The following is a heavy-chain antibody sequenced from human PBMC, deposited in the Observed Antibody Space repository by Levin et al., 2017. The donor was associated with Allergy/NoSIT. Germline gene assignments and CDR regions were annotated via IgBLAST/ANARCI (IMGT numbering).Heavy chain of an antibody. CDR2: IYHSGST. D-gene: IGHD3-9*01. CDR3: ARLRYFDWIPRGFDY. J-gene: IGHJ4*02. V-gene: IGHV4-4*02. Sequence: PSETLSLTCAVSGGSISSSNWWSWVRQPPGKGLEWIGEIYHSGSTNYNPSLKSRVTISVDKSKNQFSLKLSSVTAADTAVYYCARLRYFDWIPRGFDYWGQGTLVTVSS. CDR1: GGSISSSNW.